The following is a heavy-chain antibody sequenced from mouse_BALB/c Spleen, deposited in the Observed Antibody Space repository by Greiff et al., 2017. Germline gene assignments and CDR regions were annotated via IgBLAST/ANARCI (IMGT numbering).Heavy chain of an antibody. CDR2: ISSGGSYT. CDR1: GFTFSSYA. Sequence: EVHLVESGGGLVKPGGSLKLSCAASGFTFSSYAMSWVRQSPEKRLEWVAEISSGGSYTYYPDTVTGRFTISRDNAKNTLYLEMSSLRSEDTAMYYCARDKGLRRTTGYAMDYWGQGTSVTVSS. CDR3: ARDKGLRRTTGYAMDY. D-gene: IGHD2-4*01. J-gene: IGHJ4*01. V-gene: IGHV5-9-4*01.